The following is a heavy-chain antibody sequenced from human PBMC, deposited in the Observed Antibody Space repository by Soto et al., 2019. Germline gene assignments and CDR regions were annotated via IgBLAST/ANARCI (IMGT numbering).Heavy chain of an antibody. Sequence: GSLRLSCAASGFTFSSYGMHGVRQAPGKGLEWVAVISYDGSNKYYADSVKGRFTISRDNSKDTLYLYMSSLRAEDTAVYYCARDGLGETYYYDRAHFDYWGQGALVTVSS. CDR1: GFTFSSYG. J-gene: IGHJ4*02. CDR2: ISYDGSNK. V-gene: IGHV3-30*03. CDR3: ARDGLGETYYYDRAHFDY. D-gene: IGHD3-22*01.